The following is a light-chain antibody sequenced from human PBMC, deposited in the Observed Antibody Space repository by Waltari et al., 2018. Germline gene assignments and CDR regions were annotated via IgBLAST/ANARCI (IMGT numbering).Light chain of an antibody. CDR1: QSISRF. CDR3: QKYETLPAT. Sequence: DIFLTQSPGTLSLSPGEGATLSCRASQSISRFLAWYQQKPGQAPRLLIYDASTRATGIPDRFSGSGSVTDFSLTISRLEPEDFAVYYCQKYETLPATFGQGTKVEIK. J-gene: IGKJ1*01. V-gene: IGKV3-20*01. CDR2: DAS.